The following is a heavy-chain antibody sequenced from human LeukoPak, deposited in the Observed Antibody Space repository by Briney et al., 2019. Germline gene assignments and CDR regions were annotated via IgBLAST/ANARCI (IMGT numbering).Heavy chain of an antibody. CDR2: IYNSGST. V-gene: IGHV4-4*09. J-gene: IGHJ4*02. D-gene: IGHD3-22*01. Sequence: SETLSLTCTVSGGSISSYYWSWIRQPPGKGLEWIGYIYNSGSTDYNPSLKSRVTISMDTSKSQVSLKVNSVTAADTAIYYCARLSYRSGYYPFDYWGQGTLVTVSS. CDR3: ARLSYRSGYYPFDY. CDR1: GGSISSYY.